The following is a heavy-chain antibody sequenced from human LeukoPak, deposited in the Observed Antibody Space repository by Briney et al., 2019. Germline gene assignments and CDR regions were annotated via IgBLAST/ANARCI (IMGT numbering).Heavy chain of an antibody. CDR3: ARGLDFTDIVAEYYFDY. V-gene: IGHV4-34*01. D-gene: IGHD5-12*01. CDR2: INHSGST. J-gene: IGHJ4*02. CDR1: GGSFSGYY. Sequence: SETLSLTWAVYGGSFSGYYWSWIRQPPGKGLEWIGEINHSGSTNYNPSLKSRVTISVDTSKNQFSLKLSSVTAADTAVYYCARGLDFTDIVAEYYFDYWGQGTLVTVSS.